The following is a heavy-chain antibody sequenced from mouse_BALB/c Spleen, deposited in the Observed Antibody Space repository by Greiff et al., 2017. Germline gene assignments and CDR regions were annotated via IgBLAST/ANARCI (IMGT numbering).Heavy chain of an antibody. CDR3: ARHYDAMDY. CDR2: ISSGGSYT. CDR1: GFTFSSYA. Sequence: EVMLVESGGGLVKPGGSLKLSCAASGFTFSSYAMSWVRQTPEKRLEWVATISSGGSYTYYPDSVKGRFTISRDNAKNTLYLQMSSLRSDDTAMYYCARHYDAMDYWGQGTSVTVSS. J-gene: IGHJ4*01. V-gene: IGHV5-9-3*01.